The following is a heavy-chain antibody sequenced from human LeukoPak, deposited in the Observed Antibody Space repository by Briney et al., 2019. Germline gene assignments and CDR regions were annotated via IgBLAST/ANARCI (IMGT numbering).Heavy chain of an antibody. D-gene: IGHD2-15*01. CDR1: GFTFGSYW. CDR2: IRYDGSNK. Sequence: GGSLRLSCAASGFTFGSYWMSWVRQAPGKGLEWVAFIRYDGSNKYYADSVKGRFTISRDISKNTLYLQMNNLRAEDTAVYYCAKRGYCSVASCSQTPYYFDYWGQGTLVTVSS. CDR3: AKRGYCSVASCSQTPYYFDY. V-gene: IGHV3-30*02. J-gene: IGHJ4*02.